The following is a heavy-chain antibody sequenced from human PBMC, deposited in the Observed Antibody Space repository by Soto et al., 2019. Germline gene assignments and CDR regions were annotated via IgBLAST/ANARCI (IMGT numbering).Heavy chain of an antibody. D-gene: IGHD3-10*01. CDR3: ATFTYYYGSGPLDV. J-gene: IGHJ6*02. Sequence: SETLSLTCTVSGGSISSSSYYWGWIRQPPGKGLEWIGSIYYSGSTYYNPSLKSRVTISVDTSKNKFSLKLSSMTAADTAVYYCATFTYYYGSGPLDVWGQGTTVS. V-gene: IGHV4-39*01. CDR2: IYYSGST. CDR1: GGSISSSSYY.